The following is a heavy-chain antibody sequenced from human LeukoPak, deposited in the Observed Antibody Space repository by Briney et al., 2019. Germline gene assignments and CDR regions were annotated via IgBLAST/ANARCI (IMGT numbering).Heavy chain of an antibody. Sequence: GGSLRLSCAASGFTFSSYPMSWVRQAPGKGLEWVSATCASGGSTYYVDSVKGRYTISRDNSRNTLYLQMNSLRAEDTAVYYCAKLKYYYDSSGYFDYWGQGTLVTVSS. J-gene: IGHJ4*02. CDR2: TCASGGST. CDR1: GFTFSSYP. D-gene: IGHD3-22*01. V-gene: IGHV3-23*01. CDR3: AKLKYYYDSSGYFDY.